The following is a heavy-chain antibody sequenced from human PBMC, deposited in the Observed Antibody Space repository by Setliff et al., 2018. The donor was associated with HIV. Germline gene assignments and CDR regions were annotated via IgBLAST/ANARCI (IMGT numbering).Heavy chain of an antibody. Sequence: PGGSLRLSCAASGFTFSSYGMHWVRQAPGKGLEWVAVIWYDGSNKYYADSVKGRFTISRDNSKNTLYLQMNSRRAEDTAVYYCAKEVLRAARYYYYMDVWGKGTTVTVSS. CDR3: AKEVLRAARYYYYMDV. V-gene: IGHV3-33*06. J-gene: IGHJ6*03. D-gene: IGHD6-6*01. CDR2: IWYDGSNK. CDR1: GFTFSSYG.